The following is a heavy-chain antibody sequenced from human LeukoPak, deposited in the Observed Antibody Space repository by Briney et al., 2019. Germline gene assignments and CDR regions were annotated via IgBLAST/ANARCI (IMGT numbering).Heavy chain of an antibody. CDR3: ARDRAADRDGMDV. CDR2: INSDGSST. CDR1: GFTFSSYW. J-gene: IGHJ6*04. Sequence: PGGSLRLSCAASGFTFSSYWMHWVRQAPGKGLVWVSRINSDGSSTNYADSVKGRFTISRDNAKNTLYLQMNSLRAEDTAIYYCARDRAADRDGMDVWGKGTTVTVSS. V-gene: IGHV3-74*01.